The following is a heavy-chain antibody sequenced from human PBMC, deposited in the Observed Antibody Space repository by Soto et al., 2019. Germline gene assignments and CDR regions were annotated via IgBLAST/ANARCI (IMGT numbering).Heavy chain of an antibody. D-gene: IGHD3-10*01. Sequence: SETLSLTCAVSGGSISSGGYSWGWIRQPPGKGLEWIGYIYHSGSTYYNPSLKSRVTISVDGSKNQFSLKLSSVTAADTAVYYCMVRGVIWGHDAFDIWGQGTMVTVS. J-gene: IGHJ3*02. CDR2: IYHSGST. CDR1: GGSISSGGYS. CDR3: MVRGVIWGHDAFDI. V-gene: IGHV4-30-2*01.